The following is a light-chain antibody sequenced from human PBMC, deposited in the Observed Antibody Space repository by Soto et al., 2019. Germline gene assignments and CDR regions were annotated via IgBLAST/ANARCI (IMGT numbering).Light chain of an antibody. J-gene: IGKJ1*01. CDR1: QSVSSSY. CDR2: GAS. V-gene: IGKV3-20*01. Sequence: EIVLTQSPGTLSLSPGERATLSCRASQSVSSSYLAGYQQKPGQAPRLLIYGASSMATGIPARFSGSGSGTDFTLTISRLEPEDFAVYYCQHYGSSLWTFGQGTKVEIK. CDR3: QHYGSSLWT.